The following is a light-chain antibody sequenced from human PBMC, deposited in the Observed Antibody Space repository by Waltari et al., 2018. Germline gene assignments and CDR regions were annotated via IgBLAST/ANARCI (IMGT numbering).Light chain of an antibody. V-gene: IGKV1-5*03. CDR3: QQYHTYPWT. J-gene: IGKJ1*01. CDR1: QNIGNR. Sequence: DIQMTQSPSTLSASVGDIVTVTCRASQNIGNRLAWYQHKPGKAPNLLIYEASSLEGGAPSRVSGSGSGTGFTLTISSLQPDDFATYYCQQYHTYPWTFGQGTTVEVK. CDR2: EAS.